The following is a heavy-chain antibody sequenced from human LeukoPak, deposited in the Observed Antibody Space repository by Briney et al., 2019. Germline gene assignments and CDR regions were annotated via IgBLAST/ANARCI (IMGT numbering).Heavy chain of an antibody. D-gene: IGHD1-1*01. Sequence: GGSLRLSCSASGFTFSNYAMTWVSQAPGKGLEWVSAIRGDGRVTDYADSGKGRFTISRDNSKNTVYLQMNSLRAGDTALYYCAKRGRGTPELWGLGTVHIVSS. V-gene: IGHV3-23*01. CDR2: IRGDGRVT. J-gene: IGHJ4*02. CDR3: AKRGRGTPEL. CDR1: GFTFSNYA.